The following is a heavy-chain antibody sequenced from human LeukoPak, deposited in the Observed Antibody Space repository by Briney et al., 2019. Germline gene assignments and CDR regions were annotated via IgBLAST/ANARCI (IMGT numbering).Heavy chain of an antibody. CDR2: IGTAGDT. CDR3: ARGRPPWEVFDV. Sequence: GGSLRLSCAASGFTFSNFDMHWVRQATGRGLEWVSAIGTAGDTYYPGSVKGRFTISRENAKNSLYLQMHSLRAGDTAVYYCARGRPPWEVFDVGAKGTRVPFPS. J-gene: IGHJ6*03. CDR1: GFTFSNFD. V-gene: IGHV3-13*01. D-gene: IGHD1-26*01.